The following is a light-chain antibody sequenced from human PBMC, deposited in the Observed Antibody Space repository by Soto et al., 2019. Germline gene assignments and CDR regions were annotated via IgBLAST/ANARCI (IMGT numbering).Light chain of an antibody. CDR3: QQYDSCPLP. J-gene: IGKJ4*01. CDR1: QSVDSN. CDR2: GAS. V-gene: IGKV3D-15*02. Sequence: ILMMKTKGTLSLSTGEGATLSCRASQSVDSNLAWYQQKPGQAPRLLFYGASTRPTGIPDRFSGSGSGTEFTLTISSLQSEDFAVYFCQQYDSCPLPVGGGTKVDI.